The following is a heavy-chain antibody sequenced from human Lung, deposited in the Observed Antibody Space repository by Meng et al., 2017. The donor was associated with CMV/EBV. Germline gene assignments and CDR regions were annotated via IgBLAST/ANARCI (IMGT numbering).Heavy chain of an antibody. CDR3: AKDFEYSSSSGEFDY. J-gene: IGHJ4*02. D-gene: IGHD6-6*01. CDR1: GFTFSSYA. Sequence: GGSXRLXCAASGFTFSSYAMSWVRQAPGKGLEWVSAISGSGGSTYYADSVKGRFTIPRDNSKNTLYLQMNSLRAEDTAVYYCAKDFEYSSSSGEFDYWGQAXLVTVSS. V-gene: IGHV3-23*01. CDR2: ISGSGGST.